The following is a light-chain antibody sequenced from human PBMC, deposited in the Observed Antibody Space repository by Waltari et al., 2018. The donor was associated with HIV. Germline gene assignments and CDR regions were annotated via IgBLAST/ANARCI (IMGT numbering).Light chain of an antibody. CDR3: HSRDSSGNHL. V-gene: IGLV3-19*01. CDR2: AKI. CDR1: SLKNYY. Sequence: SSELTQDPAVSVALGQTVSITCQGDSLKNYYANWYHQKPGQAPVLVIYAKINRPSGIPDRVSVYGSGNTASLTITGAQAEDEGDYYCHSRDSSGNHLFGGGTKVTVL. J-gene: IGLJ2*01.